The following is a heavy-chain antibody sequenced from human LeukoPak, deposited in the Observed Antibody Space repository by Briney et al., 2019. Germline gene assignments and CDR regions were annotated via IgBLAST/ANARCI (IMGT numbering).Heavy chain of an antibody. Sequence: GASVKVSCKASGYTFTSYGISWVRQAPGQGLEWMGWISAYNGNTNYAQKLQGRVTMTTDTSTSTAYMELRSLRSDDTAVYYCARDHPGERDVLRFLEGIIPPDYWGQGTLVTVSS. CDR3: ARDHPGERDVLRFLEGIIPPDY. J-gene: IGHJ4*02. V-gene: IGHV1-18*01. D-gene: IGHD3-3*01. CDR2: ISAYNGNT. CDR1: GYTFTSYG.